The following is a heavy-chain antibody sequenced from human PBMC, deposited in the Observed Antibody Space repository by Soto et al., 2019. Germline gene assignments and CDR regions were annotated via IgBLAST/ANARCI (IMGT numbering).Heavy chain of an antibody. CDR2: MNPKSGRT. CDR1: GYTFIDYY. V-gene: IGHV1-2*02. CDR3: ARGPVGGHDY. J-gene: IGHJ4*02. Sequence: VASVKVSCKPSGYTFIDYYLHWVRQAPGQGLEWMGWMNPKSGRTNYAQKFQGRVTMTRDTSISTAYMELISLTSDDTAVYYCARGPVGGHDYWGQGTLLTDPS. D-gene: IGHD2-15*01.